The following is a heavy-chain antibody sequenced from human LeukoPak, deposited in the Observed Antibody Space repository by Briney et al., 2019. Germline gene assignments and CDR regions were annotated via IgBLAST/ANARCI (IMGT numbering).Heavy chain of an antibody. CDR1: GGSISSSHW. CDR3: ARHTVAFNWYFDL. V-gene: IGHV4-4*02. Sequence: SETLSLTRAISGGSISSSHWWSWVRQPPGKGLEWIGEIHHSGSTNYNPSLKSRVTISVDTSKNQFSLKLSSVTAADTAVYYCARHTVAFNWYFDLWGRGTLVTVSS. D-gene: IGHD4-23*01. J-gene: IGHJ2*01. CDR2: IHHSGST.